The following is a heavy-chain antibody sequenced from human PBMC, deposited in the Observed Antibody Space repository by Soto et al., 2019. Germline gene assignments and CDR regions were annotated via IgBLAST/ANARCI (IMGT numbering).Heavy chain of an antibody. CDR3: AKGSASARPYYFDS. Sequence: GSMKLSCAACRLTVKNSVLSLLRQAPGKGLEWVSAITGSSDSTYYADSVKGRFAIFRDNSKNTLYLQMNSLRVEDTGTYYCAKGSASARPYYFDSWGPGSLVTVSS. V-gene: IGHV3-23*01. J-gene: IGHJ4*02. D-gene: IGHD6-6*01. CDR2: ITGSSDST. CDR1: RLTVKNSV.